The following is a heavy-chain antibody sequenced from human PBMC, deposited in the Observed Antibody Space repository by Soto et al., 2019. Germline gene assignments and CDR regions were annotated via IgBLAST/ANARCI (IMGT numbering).Heavy chain of an antibody. CDR3: ATVLRSSTSRGSDFDP. V-gene: IGHV1-2*02. J-gene: IGHJ5*02. CDR2: IDPNSGVT. Sequence: ASVKVSCKAYDYYFPGYDIHWVRQAPVQGLEWMGWIDPNSGVTNYAQKFQGRVTMTGDTSITTAYLEVKKLRSDDTAVYYCATVLRSSTSRGSDFDPWGQGTQVTVSS. D-gene: IGHD2-2*01. CDR1: DYYFPGYD.